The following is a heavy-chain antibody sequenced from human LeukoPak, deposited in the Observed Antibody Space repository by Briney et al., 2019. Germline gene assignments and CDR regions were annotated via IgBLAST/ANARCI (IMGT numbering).Heavy chain of an antibody. CDR3: AKEMSEVFDY. Sequence: GGSLRLSCAASGFTFSSYWMSWVRQAPGKGLEWVANIKQDGSEKYYVDSVKGRFTISRDNSKNTLYLQMNSLRAEDTAVYYCAKEMSEVFDYWGQGNLVTVSS. D-gene: IGHD5/OR15-5a*01. CDR1: GFTFSSYW. CDR2: IKQDGSEK. V-gene: IGHV3-7*03. J-gene: IGHJ4*02.